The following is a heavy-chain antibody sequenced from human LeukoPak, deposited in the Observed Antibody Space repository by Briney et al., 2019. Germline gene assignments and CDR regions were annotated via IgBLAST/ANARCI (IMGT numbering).Heavy chain of an antibody. CDR1: GYTFTGYY. D-gene: IGHD1-26*01. CDR3: ARGWGSYLTYYYYYMDV. J-gene: IGHJ6*03. V-gene: IGHV7-4-1*02. CDR2: INTNTGNP. Sequence: ASVKVSCKASGYTFTGYYMHWVRQAPGQGLEWMGWINTNTGNPTYAQGFTGRFVFSLDTSVSTAYLQISSLKAEDTAVYYCARGWGSYLTYYYYYMDVWGKGTTVTVSS.